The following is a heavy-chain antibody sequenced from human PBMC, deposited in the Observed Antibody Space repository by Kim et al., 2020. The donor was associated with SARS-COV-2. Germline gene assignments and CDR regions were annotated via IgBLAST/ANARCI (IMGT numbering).Heavy chain of an antibody. CDR3: ARESSVEGATLNDY. V-gene: IGHV3-48*02. D-gene: IGHD3-16*01. CDR2: ISGSSKVI. Sequence: GGSLRLSCAASGFTFSAYSMNWVRQAPGKGLEWLSYISGSSKVIYEADSVKGRFTISRDNAKNSLYLQMDSLRDEDTAIYYCARESSVEGATLNDYWCQGTLVTVSS. J-gene: IGHJ4*02. CDR1: GFTFSAYS.